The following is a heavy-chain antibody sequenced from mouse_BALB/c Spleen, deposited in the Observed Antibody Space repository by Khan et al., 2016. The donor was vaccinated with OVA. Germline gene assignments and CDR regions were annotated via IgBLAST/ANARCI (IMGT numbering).Heavy chain of an antibody. CDR1: GYSITSDYA. CDR2: IHYSGSP. V-gene: IGHV3-2*02. Sequence: EVQLQESGPGLVKPSQSLTLTCTATGYSITSDYAWNWIRPFPGSKQEWMGYIHYSGSPSYNPSLKSRIAITRDTSKNQFYLQLNSVTTEDTATYNWARRRGWGARTPVVVSS. CDR3: ARRRG. J-gene: IGHJ1*01.